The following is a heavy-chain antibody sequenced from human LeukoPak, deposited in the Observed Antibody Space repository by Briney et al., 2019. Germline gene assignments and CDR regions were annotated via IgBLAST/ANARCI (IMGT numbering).Heavy chain of an antibody. CDR2: INTIFGTA. CDR3: ARDHGRDFWSGSAWSY. V-gene: IGHV1-69*13. Sequence: SVKVSCKASGGTFSSSAISWVRQAPGQGLEWMGGINTIFGTAKYAQKFQGRTADESTSTAYMELSSLRSEDTAVYYCARDHGRDFWSGSAWSYWGQGTLVTVSS. CDR1: GGTFSSSA. J-gene: IGHJ4*02. D-gene: IGHD3-3*01.